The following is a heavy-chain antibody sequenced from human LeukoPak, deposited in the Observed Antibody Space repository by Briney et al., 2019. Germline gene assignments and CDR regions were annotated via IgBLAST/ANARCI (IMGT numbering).Heavy chain of an antibody. CDR2: IKSKTDGGTT. J-gene: IGHJ6*02. V-gene: IGHV3-15*01. Sequence: GGSLRLSCAASGFTFSNAWMSWVRQAPGKGLEWVGRIKSKTDGGTTDYAAPVKGRFTISRDNSKNTLYMQMNSLRAEDTAVYYCAKERITGKVATYYYYYGMDVWGQGTTVTVSS. CDR1: GFTFSNAW. CDR3: AKERITGKVATYYYYYGMDV. D-gene: IGHD1-20*01.